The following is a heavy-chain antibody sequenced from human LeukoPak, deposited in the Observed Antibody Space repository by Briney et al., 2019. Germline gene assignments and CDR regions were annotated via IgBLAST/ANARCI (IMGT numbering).Heavy chain of an antibody. D-gene: IGHD6-25*01. V-gene: IGHV3-23*01. CDR3: ARDPPRAAWVFDY. CDR1: GFTFSNYA. J-gene: IGHJ4*02. Sequence: GGSLRLSCAASGFTFSNYAMSWVRQAPGEALEWVSAITSGGGTTYYAGSVKGRFTTSRDNSKNTLYLQMNSLRADDTAVYYCARDPPRAAWVFDYWGQGTLVSVSS. CDR2: ITSGGGTT.